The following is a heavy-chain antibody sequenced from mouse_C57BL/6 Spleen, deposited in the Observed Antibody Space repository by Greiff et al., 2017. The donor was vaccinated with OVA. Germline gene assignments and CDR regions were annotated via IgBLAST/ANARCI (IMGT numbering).Heavy chain of an antibody. CDR2: IYPRSGNT. CDR1: GYTFTSYG. J-gene: IGHJ3*01. CDR3: APITTVEAWFAY. Sequence: QVQLKESGAELARPGASVKLSCKASGYTFTSYGISWVKQRTGQGLEWIGEIYPRSGNTYYNEKFKGKATLTADKSSSTAYMELRSLTSEDSAVYFCAPITTVEAWFAYWGQGTLVTVSA. V-gene: IGHV1-81*01. D-gene: IGHD1-1*01.